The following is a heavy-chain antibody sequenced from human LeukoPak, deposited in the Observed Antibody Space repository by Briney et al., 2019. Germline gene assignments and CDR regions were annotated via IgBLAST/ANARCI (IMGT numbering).Heavy chain of an antibody. CDR3: SREDYFGSGSPAY. CDR2: IKQDGSEK. Sequence: GGSLRLSCAASGFTFSSYWMSWVRQAPGKGLEWVANIKQDGSEKHSVDSVKGRFTISRDNTNNSLFLQMDSLRAEDTAFYYCSREDYFGSGSPAYWGQGTLVTVSS. D-gene: IGHD3-10*01. J-gene: IGHJ4*02. CDR1: GFTFSSYW. V-gene: IGHV3-7*01.